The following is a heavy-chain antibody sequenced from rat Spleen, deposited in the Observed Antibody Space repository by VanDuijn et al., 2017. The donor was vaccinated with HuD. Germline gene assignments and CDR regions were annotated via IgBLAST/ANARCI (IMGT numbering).Heavy chain of an antibody. J-gene: IGHJ4*01. D-gene: IGHD1-11*01. Sequence: EVQLVESGGGLVQPGGSMKLSCVVSGFTFSDYYMAWVRQAPKKGLEWVATINYDGSSTYYRDSVKGRFTISRDNAKSTLYLQMDSLRSEDTATYYCATGGMDAWGQGASVTVSS. V-gene: IGHV5-7*01. CDR3: ATGGMDA. CDR1: GFTFSDYY. CDR2: INYDGSST.